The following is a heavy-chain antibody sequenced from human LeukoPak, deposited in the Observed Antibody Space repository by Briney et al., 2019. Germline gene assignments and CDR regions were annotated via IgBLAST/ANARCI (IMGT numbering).Heavy chain of an antibody. CDR1: GGSFSGYY. J-gene: IGHJ3*02. CDR3: ARHPQYYYDSSGLGDAFDI. CDR2: INHSGST. V-gene: IGHV4-34*01. Sequence: PSETLSLTCAVYGGSFSGYYWSWIRQPPGKGLEWIGEINHSGSTNYNPSLKSRVTISVDTSKNQLSLKLSSVTAADTAVYYCARHPQYYYDSSGLGDAFDIWGQGTMVTVSS. D-gene: IGHD3-22*01.